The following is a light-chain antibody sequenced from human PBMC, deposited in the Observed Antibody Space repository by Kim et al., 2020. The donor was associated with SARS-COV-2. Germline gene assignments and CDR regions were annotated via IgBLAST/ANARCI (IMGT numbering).Light chain of an antibody. V-gene: IGLV2-11*01. J-gene: IGLJ2*01. CDR2: DVS. CDR1: SSDVGGYNY. Sequence: GQPVTIACTGTSSDVGGYNYVSWYQQHPGKAPKLMIYDVSKRPSGVPDRFSGSKSGNTASLTISGLQAEDEADYYCCSYAGSYSVVFGGGTKLTAL. CDR3: CSYAGSYSVV.